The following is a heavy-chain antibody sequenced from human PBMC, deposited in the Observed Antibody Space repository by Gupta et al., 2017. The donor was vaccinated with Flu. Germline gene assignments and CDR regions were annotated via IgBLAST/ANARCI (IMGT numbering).Heavy chain of an antibody. D-gene: IGHD1-26*01. J-gene: IGHJ4*02. V-gene: IGHV3-7*01. Sequence: EVQLVESGGDVVEPGGSLRLYGVASGFTFSSYWISWVRQAPGKGLEWVANMKPDGGERYYVASVKGRFTISRDNAKNSLYLQMNSLRAEDTAVYYCAALGATLDFWGRGTLVTVSS. CDR1: GFTFSSYW. CDR2: MKPDGGER. CDR3: AALGATLDF.